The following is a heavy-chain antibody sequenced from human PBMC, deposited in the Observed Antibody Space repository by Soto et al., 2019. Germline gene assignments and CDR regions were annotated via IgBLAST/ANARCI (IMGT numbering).Heavy chain of an antibody. D-gene: IGHD6-19*01. CDR1: GYSFTSCD. Sequence: QVQVVQSGAEVKKPGASVRLSCKTSGYSFTSCDIHWVRLAPGQRFEWMGWINTDSGNTKYSQKFQGRVTITRDTAASTTYMEVTSLTFEDTATYYCVRDRAVDWYLDLWGRGTLVTVSS. J-gene: IGHJ2*01. CDR3: VRDRAVDWYLDL. V-gene: IGHV1-3*04. CDR2: INTDSGNT.